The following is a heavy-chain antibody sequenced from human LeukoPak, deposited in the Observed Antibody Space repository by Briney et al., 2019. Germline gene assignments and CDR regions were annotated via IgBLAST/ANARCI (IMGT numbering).Heavy chain of an antibody. CDR3: ARDIAARYFDY. D-gene: IGHD6-6*01. CDR1: GFTFSSYW. CDR2: IWYDGSNK. J-gene: IGHJ4*02. Sequence: GGSLRLSCAASGFTFSSYWMNWARQAPGKGLEWVAVIWYDGSNKYYADSVKGRFTISRDNSKNTLYLQMNSLRAEDTAVYYCARDIAARYFDYWGQGTLVTVSS. V-gene: IGHV3-33*08.